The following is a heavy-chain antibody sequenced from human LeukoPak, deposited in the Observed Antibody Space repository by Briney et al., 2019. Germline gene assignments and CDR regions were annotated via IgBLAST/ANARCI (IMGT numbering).Heavy chain of an antibody. CDR2: INSDGSST. D-gene: IGHD4-23*01. V-gene: IGHV3-74*01. CDR3: TCTAEYGGPDY. CDR1: GLTFSSYW. Sequence: PGGSLRLSCAASGLTFSSYWMHWVRQAPGKGLVWVSRINSDGSSTSYADSVKGRFTISRDNAKNTLDLQMNSLRAADTAVYCCTCTAEYGGPDYWRHGTLVPVSS. J-gene: IGHJ4*01.